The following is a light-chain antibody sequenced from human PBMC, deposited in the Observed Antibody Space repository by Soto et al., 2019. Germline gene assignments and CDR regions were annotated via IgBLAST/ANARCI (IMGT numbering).Light chain of an antibody. V-gene: IGKV3D-20*02. CDR2: GAS. CDR3: QQRINWPPGLWT. J-gene: IGKJ1*01. Sequence: EMVLKQSPGTLSLSPGERGTLSCRASQSVSSSHLAWDQQKVGQAPRLLIYGASSRASGIPARFSGSVSGTDVTLTISRVEPEDFAVYYCQQRINWPPGLWTFGQGTKVDIK. CDR1: QSVSSSH.